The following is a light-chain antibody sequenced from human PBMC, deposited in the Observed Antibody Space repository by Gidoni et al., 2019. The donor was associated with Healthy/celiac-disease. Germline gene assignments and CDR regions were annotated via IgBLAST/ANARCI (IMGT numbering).Light chain of an antibody. Sequence: EIVMTQSPATLSVSPGERATLSCRASQSVSSNLAWYQQKPGQAPRLLIYGASTRATGIPARFSGSGSGTEFTLTISSLQSEDFAVYYCQQYNNWPRHTFXQXTKLEIK. CDR1: QSVSSN. CDR2: GAS. J-gene: IGKJ2*01. CDR3: QQYNNWPRHT. V-gene: IGKV3-15*01.